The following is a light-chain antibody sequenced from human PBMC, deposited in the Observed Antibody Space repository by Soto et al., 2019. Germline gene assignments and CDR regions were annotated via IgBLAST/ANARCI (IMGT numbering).Light chain of an antibody. Sequence: QSVLTQPPSASGTPGQRVTISCSGSSSNIGNNAVTWYQQFPGTAPKLLIYNNNQRPSGVPDRFSGSKSGTSASLAISGLQSEDEADYYCATWDDSLNARGVFGGGTQLTVL. V-gene: IGLV1-44*01. J-gene: IGLJ3*02. CDR2: NNN. CDR1: SSNIGNNA. CDR3: ATWDDSLNARGV.